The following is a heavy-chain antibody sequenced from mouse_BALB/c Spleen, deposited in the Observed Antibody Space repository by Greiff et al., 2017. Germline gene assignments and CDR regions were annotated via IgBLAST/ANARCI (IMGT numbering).Heavy chain of an antibody. D-gene: IGHD2-1*01. CDR2: ISSGSSTI. CDR1: GFTFSSFG. Sequence: EVKVVESGGGLVQPGGSRKLSCAASGFTFSSFGMHWVRQAPEKGLEWVAYISSGSSTIYYADTVKGRFTISRDNPKNTLFLQMTSLRSEDTAMYYCARSGNYYYAMDYWGQGTSVTVSS. V-gene: IGHV5-17*02. J-gene: IGHJ4*01. CDR3: ARSGNYYYAMDY.